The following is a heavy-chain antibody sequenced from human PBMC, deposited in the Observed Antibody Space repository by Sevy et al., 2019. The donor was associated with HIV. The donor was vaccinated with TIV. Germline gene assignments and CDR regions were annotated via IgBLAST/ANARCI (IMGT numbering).Heavy chain of an antibody. J-gene: IGHJ3*02. CDR2: ISYDGSNK. Sequence: GGSLRLSCAASGFTFSSYAMHWVRQAPGKGLEWVAVISYDGSNKYYADSVKGRFTISRDNSKNTLYLQMNSLRAEDTAVYYCARGALPAFDIWGQGTMVTVSS. CDR1: GFTFSSYA. CDR3: ARGALPAFDI. V-gene: IGHV3-30-3*01.